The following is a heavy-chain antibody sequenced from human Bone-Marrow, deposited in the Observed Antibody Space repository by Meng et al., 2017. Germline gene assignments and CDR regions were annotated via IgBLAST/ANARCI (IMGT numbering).Heavy chain of an antibody. CDR3: ARYRPIIYDILTGQGPRAAFDI. CDR1: GYSISSYY. Sequence: SETLSLTCTVSGYSISSYYWSWIRQPPGKGLEWIGYIYYSGSTNYNPSLKSRVTISVDTSKNQFSLKLSSVTAADTAVYYCARYRPIIYDILTGQGPRAAFDIWGQGTMVTVSS. V-gene: IGHV4-59*01. CDR2: IYYSGST. J-gene: IGHJ3*02. D-gene: IGHD3-9*01.